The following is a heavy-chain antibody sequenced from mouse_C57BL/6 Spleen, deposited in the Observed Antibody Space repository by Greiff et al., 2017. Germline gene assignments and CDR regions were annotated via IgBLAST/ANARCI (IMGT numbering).Heavy chain of an antibody. J-gene: IGHJ3*01. CDR1: GYTFTDYE. V-gene: IGHV1-15*01. Sequence: VQVVESGAELVRPGASVTLSCKASGYTFTDYEMHWVKQTPVHGLEWIGAIDPETGGTAYNQKFKGKAILTADKSSSTAYMELRSLTSEDSAVYYCTREGLGVFAYWGQGTLVTVSA. CDR3: TREGLGVFAY. CDR2: IDPETGGT.